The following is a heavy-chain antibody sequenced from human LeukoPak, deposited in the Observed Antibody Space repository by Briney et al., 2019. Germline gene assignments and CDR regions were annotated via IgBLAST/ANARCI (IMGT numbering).Heavy chain of an antibody. CDR3: ARGVSSLGGSARANVY. Sequence: SETLSLTCTVSGGTISSYYWTWIRQPPGKGLEWIGYINYSGSTNYSPSLKSRVTISVDTSKNQFSLKLSSVTAADTAVYYCARGVSSLGGSARANVYWGQGTLVTVSS. CDR1: GGTISSYY. J-gene: IGHJ4*02. CDR2: INYSGST. D-gene: IGHD2-15*01. V-gene: IGHV4-59*01.